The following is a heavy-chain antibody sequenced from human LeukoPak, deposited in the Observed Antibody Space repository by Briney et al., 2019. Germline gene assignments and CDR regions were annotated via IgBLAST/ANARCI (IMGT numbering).Heavy chain of an antibody. V-gene: IGHV1-8*01. D-gene: IGHD2-15*01. J-gene: IGHJ4*02. Sequence: GASVKVSCKASGYTFTSYDINWVRQATGQGLEWMGWMSPNSGNTGYAQKFQGRVTMTRNTSISTAYMELSSLSSEDTAVYYCARPRGYCSGGSCSYSDYWGQGTLVTVSS. CDR1: GYTFTSYD. CDR2: MSPNSGNT. CDR3: ARPRGYCSGGSCSYSDY.